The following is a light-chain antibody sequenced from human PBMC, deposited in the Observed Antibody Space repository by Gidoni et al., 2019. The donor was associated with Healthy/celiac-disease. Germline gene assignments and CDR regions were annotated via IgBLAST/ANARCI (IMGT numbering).Light chain of an antibody. J-gene: IGKJ4*01. V-gene: IGKV1-39*01. CDR3: QQSYSTPRLT. CDR2: AAS. CDR1: QSISSY. Sequence: DSQMTESPASLSASVGDRVTITCRASQSISSYFNWYQQKPGKAPKLLIYAASSLQSGVPSRFSGSGSGTDFTLPISSLQPEDFATYYCQQSYSTPRLTFGGGTKVEIK.